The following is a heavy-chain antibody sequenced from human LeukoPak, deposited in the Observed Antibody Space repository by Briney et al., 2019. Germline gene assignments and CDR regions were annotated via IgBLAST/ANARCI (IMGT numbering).Heavy chain of an antibody. CDR1: GGSISSSSYY. CDR3: VVAKGRFDP. CDR2: IYYSGST. V-gene: IGHV4-39*01. J-gene: IGHJ5*02. D-gene: IGHD5-12*01. Sequence: NPSETLSLTCTVSGGSISSSSYYWGWIRQPPGKGLEWIGSIYYSGSTYYNPSLKSRVTISVDTSKNQFSLKLSSVTAADTAVYYCVVAKGRFDPWGQGTLVTVSS.